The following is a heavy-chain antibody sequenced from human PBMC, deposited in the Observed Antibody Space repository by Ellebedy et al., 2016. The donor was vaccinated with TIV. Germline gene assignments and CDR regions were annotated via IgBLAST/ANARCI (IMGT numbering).Heavy chain of an antibody. J-gene: IGHJ5*02. CDR1: GFTFSSYD. CDR2: IGTAGDT. V-gene: IGHV3-13*01. CDR3: ARGDYYGSGSPRFDP. D-gene: IGHD3-10*01. Sequence: GESLKISXAASGFTFSSYDMHWVRQATGKGLEWVSAIGTAGDTYYPGSVKGRFTISRENAKNSLYLQMNSLRAGDTAVYYCARGDYYGSGSPRFDPWGQGTLVTVSS.